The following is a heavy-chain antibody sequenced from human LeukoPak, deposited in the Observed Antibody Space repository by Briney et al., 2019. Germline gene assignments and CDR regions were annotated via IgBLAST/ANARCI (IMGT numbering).Heavy chain of an antibody. V-gene: IGHV3-21*01. CDR2: ISSSSSYI. Sequence: GGSLRLSCAASGFTFSSYSMNWVRQAPGKGLEWVSSISSSSSYIYYADSVKGRFTISRDNAKNSLYLQMNSLRAEDTAVYYCARDLTVFTRDYWGQGTLVTVSS. CDR3: ARDLTVFTRDY. D-gene: IGHD1-14*01. CDR1: GFTFSSYS. J-gene: IGHJ4*02.